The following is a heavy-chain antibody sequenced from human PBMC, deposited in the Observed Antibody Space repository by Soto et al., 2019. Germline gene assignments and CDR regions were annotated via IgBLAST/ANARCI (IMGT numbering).Heavy chain of an antibody. J-gene: IGHJ6*02. CDR1: GGTFSSYA. D-gene: IGHD3-22*01. CDR2: IIPIFGTA. CDR3: ARDQHSSGYRYYYYYGMDV. Sequence: SVKVSCKASGGTFSSYAISWVRQAPGQGLEWMGGIIPIFGTANYAQKFQGRVTITADESTSTAYMELSSLRSEDTAVYYCARDQHSSGYRYYYYYGMDVWGQGTTVTVSS. V-gene: IGHV1-69*13.